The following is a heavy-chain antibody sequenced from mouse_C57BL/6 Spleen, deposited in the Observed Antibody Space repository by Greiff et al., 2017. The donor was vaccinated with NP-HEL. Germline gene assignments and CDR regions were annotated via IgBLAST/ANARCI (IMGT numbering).Heavy chain of an antibody. CDR1: GYAFSSYW. Sequence: LVESGAELVKPGASVKISCKASGYAFSSYWMNWVKQRPGKGLEWIGQIYPGDGDTNYNGKFKGKATLTADKSSSTAYMQLSSLTSEDSAVYFCARGGTAGFAYWGQGTLVTVSA. J-gene: IGHJ3*01. D-gene: IGHD3-3*01. CDR3: ARGGTAGFAY. V-gene: IGHV1-80*01. CDR2: IYPGDGDT.